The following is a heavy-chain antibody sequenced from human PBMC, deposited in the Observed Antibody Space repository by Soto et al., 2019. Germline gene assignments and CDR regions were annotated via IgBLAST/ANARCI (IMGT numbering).Heavy chain of an antibody. CDR2: IDPSDSYT. V-gene: IGHV5-10-1*01. CDR1: GYSFTSYW. D-gene: IGHD5-18*01. Sequence: GESLKISCNGSGYSFTSYWISLVRQMPGKGLEWMGRIDPSDSYTNYSPSFQGHVTISADKSISTAYLQWSSLKASDTAMYYCARWMQLANYYYYGMDVWGQGTTVTVSS. J-gene: IGHJ6*02. CDR3: ARWMQLANYYYYGMDV.